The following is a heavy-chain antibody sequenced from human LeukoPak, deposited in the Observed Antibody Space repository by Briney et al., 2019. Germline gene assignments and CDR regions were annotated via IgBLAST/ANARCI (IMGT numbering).Heavy chain of an antibody. Sequence: SETLSLTCTVSGYSISSGYYWGWIRPPPGKGLEWIGSIYHSGSTYYNPSLKSRVTISVDTSKNQFSLKLSSVTAADTAVYYCARVGDILTGYYKTFDYWGQGTLVTVSS. CDR1: GYSISSGYY. V-gene: IGHV4-38-2*02. CDR2: IYHSGST. D-gene: IGHD3-9*01. CDR3: ARVGDILTGYYKTFDY. J-gene: IGHJ4*02.